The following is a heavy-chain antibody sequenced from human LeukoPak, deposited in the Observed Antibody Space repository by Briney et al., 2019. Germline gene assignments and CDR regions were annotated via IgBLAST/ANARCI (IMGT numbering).Heavy chain of an antibody. CDR2: ISWDSVDI. Sequence: PGGSLRLSCAGSGFTFDDYAMHWVRPAPGKGLEWVSGISWDSVDIDYADSVKGRFTTSRDNAKNSLYLQMNSLRTEDTAFYYCAKGIPFDPWGQGTLVIVSS. V-gene: IGHV3-9*01. CDR3: AKGIPFDP. CDR1: GFTFDDYA. J-gene: IGHJ5*02.